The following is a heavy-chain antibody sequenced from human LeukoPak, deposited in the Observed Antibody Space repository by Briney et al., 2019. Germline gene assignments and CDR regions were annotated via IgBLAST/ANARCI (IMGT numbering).Heavy chain of an antibody. CDR1: GYTFTSYG. D-gene: IGHD5-12*01. Sequence: GASVKVSCKASGYTFTSYGISWVRQAPGQGLEWMGWISAYIGNTNYAHKLQGRVTMTTDTSTSTAYMELRSLRSDDTAVYYCAVAISDAHFDYWGQGTLVTVSS. V-gene: IGHV1-18*01. J-gene: IGHJ4*02. CDR3: AVAISDAHFDY. CDR2: ISAYIGNT.